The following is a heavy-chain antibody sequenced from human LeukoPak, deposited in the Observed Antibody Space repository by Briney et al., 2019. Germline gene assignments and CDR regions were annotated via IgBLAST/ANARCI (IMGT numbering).Heavy chain of an antibody. Sequence: GGSLRLSCAASGFTFSSYAMSLVRQAPGKGLEWVSASSGSGGSTYYADSVKGRFTISRDNSKNTLYLQMNSLRAEDTAVYYCAKDPNGACSSTSCYENDYWGQGTLVTVSS. CDR2: SSGSGGST. CDR3: AKDPNGACSSTSCYENDY. CDR1: GFTFSSYA. D-gene: IGHD2-2*01. J-gene: IGHJ4*02. V-gene: IGHV3-23*01.